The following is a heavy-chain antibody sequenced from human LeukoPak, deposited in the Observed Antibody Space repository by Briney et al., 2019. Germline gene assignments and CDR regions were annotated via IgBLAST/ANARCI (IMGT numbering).Heavy chain of an antibody. CDR1: GYSISSGYY. CDR3: ARGLNMIMLKYIDV. Sequence: PSETLSLTCRVFGYSISSGYYWGWIRQPPGKGLEWIGSTHHSGSTYYNPSLKSRVTISGDTSKNQFSPKLSPVTAADTAVYYRARGLNMIMLKYIDVWGKGTMVTISS. CDR2: THHSGST. J-gene: IGHJ6*03. D-gene: IGHD3-16*01. V-gene: IGHV4-38-2*02.